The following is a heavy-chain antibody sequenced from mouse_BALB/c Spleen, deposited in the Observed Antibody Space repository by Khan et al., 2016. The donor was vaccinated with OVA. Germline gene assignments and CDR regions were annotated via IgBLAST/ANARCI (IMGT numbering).Heavy chain of an antibody. CDR2: IWGGGST. CDR3: ARAYGTSLGYYAMNY. D-gene: IGHD1-1*01. J-gene: IGHJ4*01. V-gene: IGHV2-6-4*01. Sequence: VQLQESGPGLVAASQSLSITCTVSGFSLSRYNIHWVRQPPGKGLEWLGMIWGGGSTDYNSALKSRLSISKDNSKSQVFLKMNSLHTDDTAMYDCARAYGTSLGYYAMNYWGQGTSVTVSS. CDR1: GFSLSRYN.